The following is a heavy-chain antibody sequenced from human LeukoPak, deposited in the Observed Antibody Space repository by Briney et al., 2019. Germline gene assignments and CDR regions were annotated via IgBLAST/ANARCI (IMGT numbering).Heavy chain of an antibody. J-gene: IGHJ6*03. CDR1: GYSISSGYY. Sequence: SETLSLTCTVSGYSISSGYYWGWIRQPPGKGLEWIGSIYYSGSTYYNPSLKSRVTISVDTSKNQFSLKLSSVTAADTAVYYCAREPTYYDFWSGLNYYYYMDVWGKGTTVTVSS. V-gene: IGHV4-38-2*02. D-gene: IGHD3-3*01. CDR2: IYYSGST. CDR3: AREPTYYDFWSGLNYYYYMDV.